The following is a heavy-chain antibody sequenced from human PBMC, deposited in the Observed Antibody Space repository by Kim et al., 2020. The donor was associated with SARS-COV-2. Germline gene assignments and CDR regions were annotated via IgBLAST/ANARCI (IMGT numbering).Heavy chain of an antibody. V-gene: IGHV4-34*01. Sequence: SETLSLTCAVYGGSFSGYYWSWIRQPPGKGLEWIGEINHSGSTNYNPSLKSRVTISVDTSKNQFSLKLSSVTAADTAVYYCARAHPPGFLEWLSPTYYFDYWGQGTLVTVSS. J-gene: IGHJ4*02. D-gene: IGHD3-3*01. CDR3: ARAHPPGFLEWLSPTYYFDY. CDR2: INHSGST. CDR1: GGSFSGYY.